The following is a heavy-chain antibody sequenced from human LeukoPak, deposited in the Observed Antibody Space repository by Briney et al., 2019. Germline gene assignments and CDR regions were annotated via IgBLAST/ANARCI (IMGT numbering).Heavy chain of an antibody. CDR2: VYNSGST. CDR3: ARDYYDTSVYLGH. Sequence: SETLSLTCTVSGGSISNYYWSWIRQPPGKGLEWLGYVYNSGSTHYNPSLKSRVTISADTSKNQFSLKLSSVTAADTAVYYCARDYYDTSVYLGHWGQGTLVTVSS. J-gene: IGHJ4*02. D-gene: IGHD3-22*01. CDR1: GGSISNYY. V-gene: IGHV4-4*08.